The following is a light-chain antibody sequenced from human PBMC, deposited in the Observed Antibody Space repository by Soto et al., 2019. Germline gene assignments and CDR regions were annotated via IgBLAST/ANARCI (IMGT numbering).Light chain of an antibody. CDR1: QDITNF. CDR3: LQHNSYPYT. V-gene: IGKV1-33*01. CDR2: DAS. J-gene: IGKJ2*01. Sequence: DIQMTQSPSSLSASVGDRVTITCQASQDITNFLNWYQQKPGKAPKVLIYDASNLKTGVPSRFSGSGSGTDFTFTISSLQPEDIATYYCLQHNSYPYTFGQGTKLEIK.